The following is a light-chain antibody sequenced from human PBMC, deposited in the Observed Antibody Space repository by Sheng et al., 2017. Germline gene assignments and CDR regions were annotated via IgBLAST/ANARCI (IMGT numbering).Light chain of an antibody. CDR3: QQSFGNAPRT. CDR1: QNIAAY. CDR2: AAS. J-gene: IGKJ4*01. Sequence: DIQMTQSPSSLSASVGDTVTITCRSSQNIAAYLNWYXQKPGKAPQLLIYAASSLXXGVPSRFSGRGSGTDFTLTISSLQPEDFATYYCQQSFGNAPRTFGGGTRVEIK. V-gene: IGKV1-39*01.